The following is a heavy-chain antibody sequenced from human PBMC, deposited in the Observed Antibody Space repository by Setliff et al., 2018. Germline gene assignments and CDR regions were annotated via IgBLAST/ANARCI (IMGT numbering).Heavy chain of an antibody. Sequence: SETLSLTCTVSDGSISSCSYYWGWIRQPPGKGLEWIGSIYYSGSTYYNPSLKSRVTISVDTSKNQFSLKLSSVTAADTAVYYCARHPRGPNWYFDLWGRGTLVTVSS. D-gene: IGHD3-10*01. CDR1: DGSISSCSYY. J-gene: IGHJ2*01. CDR2: IYYSGST. CDR3: ARHPRGPNWYFDL. V-gene: IGHV4-39*01.